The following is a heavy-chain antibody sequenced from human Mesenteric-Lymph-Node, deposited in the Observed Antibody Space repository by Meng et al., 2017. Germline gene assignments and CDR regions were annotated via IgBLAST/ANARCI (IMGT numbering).Heavy chain of an antibody. Sequence: GESLKISCAASGFTFSRAWMTWVRQAPGKGLEWVGFIRNKAYSGTTEYAASVKGRFTISRDDSKSIAYLQMNSLKTEDTAVYYCTRGGRYYDSSGYYPQLGYWGQGTLVTVSS. CDR3: TRGGRYYDSSGYYPQLGY. J-gene: IGHJ4*02. V-gene: IGHV3-49*04. D-gene: IGHD3-22*01. CDR1: GFTFSRAW. CDR2: IRNKAYSGTT.